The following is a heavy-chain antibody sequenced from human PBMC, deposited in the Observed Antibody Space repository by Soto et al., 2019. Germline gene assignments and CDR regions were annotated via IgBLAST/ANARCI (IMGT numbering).Heavy chain of an antibody. D-gene: IGHD4-17*01. Sequence: QVQLVQSGAEVKKPGASVKVSCKASGYTFTSYYIHWVRQAPGRGLEWMGIINPTGGSTTYAQKFQGRVTMTRDTSTSTSYMELGSLRSEDTAVYYCAQGEMIMVTLQRGGNWGQGTLVTVSS. CDR2: INPTGGST. CDR1: GYTFTSYY. J-gene: IGHJ4*02. CDR3: AQGEMIMVTLQRGGN. V-gene: IGHV1-46*03.